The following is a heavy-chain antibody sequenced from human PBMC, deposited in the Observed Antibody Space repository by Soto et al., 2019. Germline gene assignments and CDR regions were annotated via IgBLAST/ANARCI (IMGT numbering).Heavy chain of an antibody. D-gene: IGHD2-8*01. J-gene: IGHJ4*02. V-gene: IGHV3-30-3*01. CDR3: AREVLYPDY. Sequence: QVQLVESGGGVVQPGRSLRLSCAASGFTFRSYAMHWVRQAPGKGLEWVAVISYDGSNKYYADSVKGRFTISRDNSKNTLYLQMNSLRAEDTAVYYCAREVLYPDYWGQGTLVTVSS. CDR1: GFTFRSYA. CDR2: ISYDGSNK.